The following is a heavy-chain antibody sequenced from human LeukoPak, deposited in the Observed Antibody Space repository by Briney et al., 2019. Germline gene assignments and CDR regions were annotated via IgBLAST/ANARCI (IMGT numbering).Heavy chain of an antibody. CDR3: ALLEMDTAMGPRGMDV. J-gene: IGHJ6*04. Sequence: KPSETLSLTCAVYGGSFSGYYWSWLRQPPGKGLEWIGEINHSGSTNYNPSLKSRVTISVDTSKNQFSLKLSSVTAADTAVYYCALLEMDTAMGPRGMDVWGKGTTVTVSS. V-gene: IGHV4-34*01. CDR2: INHSGST. D-gene: IGHD5-18*01. CDR1: GGSFSGYY.